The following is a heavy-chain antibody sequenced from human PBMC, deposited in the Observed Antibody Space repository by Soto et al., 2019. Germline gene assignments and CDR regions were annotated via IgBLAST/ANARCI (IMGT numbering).Heavy chain of an antibody. V-gene: IGHV1-69*13. CDR1: GGTFSSYA. D-gene: IGHD3-22*01. Sequence: SVKVSCKASGGTFSSYAISWVRQAPGQGLEWMGGIIPIFGTANYAQKFQGRVTITADESTSTVYMELSSLRSEDTAVYYCAIHYYDSSGYLNWLDPWGQGTLVTVYS. CDR2: IIPIFGTA. CDR3: AIHYYDSSGYLNWLDP. J-gene: IGHJ5*02.